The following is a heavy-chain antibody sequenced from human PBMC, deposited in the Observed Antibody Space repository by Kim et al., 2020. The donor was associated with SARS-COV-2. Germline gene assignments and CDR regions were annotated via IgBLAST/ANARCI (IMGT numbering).Heavy chain of an antibody. D-gene: IGHD4-17*01. CDR2: IRSKAYGGTT. V-gene: IGHV3-49*04. Sequence: GGSLRLSCTASGFTFGDYAMSWVRQAPGKGLEWVGFIRSKAYGGTTEYAASVKGRFTISRDDSKSIAYLQMNSLKTEDTAVYYCTRSSFTDYGEPLDYWGQGTLVTVSS. CDR3: TRSSFTDYGEPLDY. CDR1: GFTFGDYA. J-gene: IGHJ4*02.